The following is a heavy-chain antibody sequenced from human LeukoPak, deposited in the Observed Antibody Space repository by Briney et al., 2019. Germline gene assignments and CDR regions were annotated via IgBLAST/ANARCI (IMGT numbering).Heavy chain of an antibody. CDR3: AKDAIAVAAYYYMDV. CDR2: IRYDGSNK. D-gene: IGHD6-19*01. Sequence: GGSLRLSCAASGFTFSSYGMLWVRQAPGRGLEWVAFIRYDGSNKYYADSVKGRFTISRDNSKNTLYLQMNSLRAEDTAVYYCAKDAIAVAAYYYMDVWGKGTTVTVSS. J-gene: IGHJ6*03. CDR1: GFTFSSYG. V-gene: IGHV3-30*02.